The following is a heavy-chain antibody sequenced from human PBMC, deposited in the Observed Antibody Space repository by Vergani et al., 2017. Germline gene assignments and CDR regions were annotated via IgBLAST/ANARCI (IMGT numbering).Heavy chain of an antibody. J-gene: IGHJ3*02. CDR2: IKQDGSEK. Sequence: EVQLVESGGGLVKPGGSLRLSCAASGFTFSSYWMSWVRQAPGKGLEWVANIKQDGSEKYYVDSVKGRFTISRDNAKNSLYLQMNSLRAEDTAVYYCAREAQLEPNAFDIWGQGTMVTVSS. V-gene: IGHV3-7*03. D-gene: IGHD1-1*01. CDR1: GFTFSSYW. CDR3: AREAQLEPNAFDI.